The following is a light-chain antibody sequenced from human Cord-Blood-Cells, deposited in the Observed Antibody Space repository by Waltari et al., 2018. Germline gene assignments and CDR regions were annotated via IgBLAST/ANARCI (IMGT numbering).Light chain of an antibody. CDR3: QQERT. V-gene: IGKV3-11*01. Sequence: EIVLTQSPATLHLSPGARAPLSCRASQRVSSYLAWYQQKPGQAPRLLIYDASNRATGIPARFSGSGSGTDFTLTISSLEPEDFAVYYCQQERTFGQGTKLEIK. CDR1: QRVSSY. J-gene: IGKJ2*01. CDR2: DAS.